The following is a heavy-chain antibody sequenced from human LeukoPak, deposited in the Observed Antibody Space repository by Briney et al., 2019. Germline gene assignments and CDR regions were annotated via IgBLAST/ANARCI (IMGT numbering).Heavy chain of an antibody. CDR3: ARGGIAAAGIRYYYYMDV. Sequence: SETLSLTCTVSGASISSYYWSWIRQPAGKGLEWIGRIYVSGSSVYNPSLKSRVTISVDTSKNQLSLRLKSVTAADTAVYYCARGGIAAAGIRYYYYMDVWGKGTTVTVSS. J-gene: IGHJ6*03. CDR2: IYVSGSS. D-gene: IGHD6-13*01. V-gene: IGHV4-4*07. CDR1: GASISSYY.